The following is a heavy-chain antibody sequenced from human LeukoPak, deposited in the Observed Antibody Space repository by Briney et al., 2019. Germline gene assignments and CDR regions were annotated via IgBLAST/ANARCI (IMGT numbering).Heavy chain of an antibody. V-gene: IGHV3-30*18. CDR2: IPYDGSNK. Sequence: QPGRSLRLSCAASGFTFSSYSMHWVRQAPGKGLEWVAVIPYDGSNKYYADSVKGRFTISRDNSKNTLYLQMNSLRAEDTAVYYCAKDPLARVVRDYFDYWGQGTLVTVSS. CDR3: AKDPLARVVRDYFDY. D-gene: IGHD3-10*01. CDR1: GFTFSSYS. J-gene: IGHJ4*02.